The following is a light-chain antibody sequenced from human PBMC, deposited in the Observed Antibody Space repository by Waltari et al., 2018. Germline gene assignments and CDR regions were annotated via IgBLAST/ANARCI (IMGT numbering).Light chain of an antibody. V-gene: IGKV3-11*01. J-gene: IGKJ4*01. CDR3: QQYSNWPLT. CDR2: GAS. Sequence: EIVLTQSPVTLSLSPGERATLSCRASQSVSSSLAWYQQKPGQAPRLLIYGASNRATGIPDRFSGSGSGTDFTLTFSSLEPEDFAVYYCQQYSNWPLTFGGGTKVEIK. CDR1: QSVSSS.